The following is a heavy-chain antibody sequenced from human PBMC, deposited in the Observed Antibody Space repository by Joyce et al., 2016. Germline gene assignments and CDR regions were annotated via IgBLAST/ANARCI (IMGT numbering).Heavy chain of an antibody. Sequence: QAQLQESGPGLVKPSETLSLTCTVSGASITTSHWSWIRQPPGRGLEWIGCVHHSGITNPTPPLASRFTISVYVSRNHFSLRMTSLTAADAAVYYCATYEEGMGGGGLWGRGTLVSVSS. V-gene: IGHV4-59*01. CDR2: VHHSGIT. CDR3: ATYEEGMGGGGL. D-gene: IGHD3-16*01. CDR1: GASITTSH. J-gene: IGHJ2*01.